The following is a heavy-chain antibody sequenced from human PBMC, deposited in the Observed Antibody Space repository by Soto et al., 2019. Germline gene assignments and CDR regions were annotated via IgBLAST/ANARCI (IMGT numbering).Heavy chain of an antibody. CDR2: ISGSGGST. J-gene: IGHJ4*02. D-gene: IGHD4-17*01. Sequence: EVQLLESGGGLVQPGGSLRLSCAASGFTFSSYAMSWVRQAPGKRLEWVSAISGSGGSTYYADSVKGRFTISRDNSKNTLYLQMNSLRAEDTAVYYCAKDLHGDYTGTPFDYWGQGTLVTVSS. CDR3: AKDLHGDYTGTPFDY. CDR1: GFTFSSYA. V-gene: IGHV3-23*01.